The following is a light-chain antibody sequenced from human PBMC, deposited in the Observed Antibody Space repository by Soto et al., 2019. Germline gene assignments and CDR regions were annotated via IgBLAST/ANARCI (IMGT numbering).Light chain of an antibody. V-gene: IGLV2-14*01. CDR1: SSDVGGYNY. CDR3: SSYTGSSTLV. J-gene: IGLJ2*01. CDR2: DVS. Sequence: QSALTQPASVSGSPGQSITISCSGTSSDVGGYNYVSWYQQNPGKAPKVMIYDVSSRPSGVSDRFSGSKSGNTASLTISGLQAEDEGDYYCSSYTGSSTLVFGGGTKL.